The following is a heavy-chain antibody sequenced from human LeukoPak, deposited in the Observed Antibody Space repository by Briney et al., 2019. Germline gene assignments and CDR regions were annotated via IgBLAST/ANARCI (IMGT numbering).Heavy chain of an antibody. J-gene: IGHJ4*02. Sequence: SETLSLTCTVSGGSISSYYWSWIRQPPGKGLEWIGYIYYSGSTNYNPSLKSRVTISVDTSKNQFSLKLSSVTAADTALYYCAREYGSSSFDYWGQGTLVTVSP. CDR2: IYYSGST. V-gene: IGHV4-59*12. CDR1: GGSISSYY. CDR3: AREYGSSSFDY. D-gene: IGHD2-15*01.